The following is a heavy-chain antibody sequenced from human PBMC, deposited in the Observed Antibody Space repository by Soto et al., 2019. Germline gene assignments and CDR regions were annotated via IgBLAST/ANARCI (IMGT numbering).Heavy chain of an antibody. CDR1: GYTFTRYS. V-gene: IGHV1-18*04. J-gene: IGHJ5*02. CDR3: ARGDSTGSPTGWFDP. CDR2: ISSYNGDT. Sequence: QVQLVQSGAEVKKPGASVQVSCKASGYTFTRYSINWVRQAPGQGLEWVGWISSYNGDTKYAQKFQGRVTLTTDTSTTTTYMDLRSLTSDDTAVYFCARGDSTGSPTGWFDPCGQGTLVTVSS. D-gene: IGHD6-19*01.